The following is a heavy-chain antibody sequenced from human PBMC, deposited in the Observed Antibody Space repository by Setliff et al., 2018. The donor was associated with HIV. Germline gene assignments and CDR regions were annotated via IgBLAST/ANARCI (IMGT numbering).Heavy chain of an antibody. V-gene: IGHV1-8*02. CDR3: ARGHSGNDY. D-gene: IGHD1-1*01. CDR2: MNPDSGNT. CDR1: GYTFTNYD. Sequence: ASVKVSCKASGYTFTNYDINWVRQATGQGLEWMGRMNPDSGNTEYAQQFQGRVTMTRNTSISTAYMELSSLRSEDTAIYFCARGHSGNDYWGQGTLVTVSS. J-gene: IGHJ4*02.